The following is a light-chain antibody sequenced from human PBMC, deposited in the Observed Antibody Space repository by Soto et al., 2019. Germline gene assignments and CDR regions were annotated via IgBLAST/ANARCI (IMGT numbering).Light chain of an antibody. CDR3: MQALRPPYT. V-gene: IGKV2-28*01. CDR2: LGS. J-gene: IGKJ2*01. CDR1: QSLLHSNGYNY. Sequence: DIVMTQSPLSLPVTPGEPASISCRSSQSLLHSNGYNYLDWYLQKPGQSPQLLIYLGSNRASGVTDRFSGSGSGTDITLKISRVEAEDVGVYYCMQALRPPYTFGQGTKLEIK.